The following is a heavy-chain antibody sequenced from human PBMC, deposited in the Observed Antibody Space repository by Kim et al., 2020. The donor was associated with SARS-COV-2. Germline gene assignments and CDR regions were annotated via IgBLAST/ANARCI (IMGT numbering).Heavy chain of an antibody. CDR3: ARTIVVVTAAMSGMDV. D-gene: IGHD2-2*01. V-gene: IGHV4-4*02. Sequence: SLKSRVTISVEKSKNQFSLKLSSVTAADTAVYYCARTIVVVTAAMSGMDVWGQGTTVTVSS. J-gene: IGHJ6*02.